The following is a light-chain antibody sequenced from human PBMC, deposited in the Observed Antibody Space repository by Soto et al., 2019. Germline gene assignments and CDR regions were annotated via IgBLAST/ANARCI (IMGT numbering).Light chain of an antibody. CDR2: GAF. CDR3: LQYNNWWT. Sequence: IPITQSPATLSVAPEDRATLSCRASQSLSSNLAWYQQKPGQAPRLLIYGAFNRATGIPARFSGSGSGTEFILTISSLQSEDFAVYYCLQYNNWWTFGQGTRVEIK. V-gene: IGKV3-15*01. CDR1: QSLSSN. J-gene: IGKJ1*01.